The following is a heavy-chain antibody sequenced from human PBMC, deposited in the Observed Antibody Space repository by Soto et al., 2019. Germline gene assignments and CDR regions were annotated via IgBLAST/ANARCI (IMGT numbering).Heavy chain of an antibody. V-gene: IGHV3-23*01. D-gene: IGHD4-4*01. CDR3: AKDLDDYSSAIDF. CDR1: GFSFRKYA. J-gene: IGHJ4*02. Sequence: GWSLILSCVGSGFSFRKYAMNWVRQAPGKGLEWVSGISGSGGSGRGFYADPVKGRFTISRDNSKNTLYLEMNSLRAEDTAVYYCAKDLDDYSSAIDFWGQGTLVTVSS. CDR2: ISGSGGSGRG.